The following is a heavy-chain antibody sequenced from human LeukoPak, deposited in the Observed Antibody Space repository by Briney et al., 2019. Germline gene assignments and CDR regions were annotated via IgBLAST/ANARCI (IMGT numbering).Heavy chain of an antibody. D-gene: IGHD1-7*01. J-gene: IGHJ3*02. V-gene: IGHV3-23*01. CDR2: VSGSGGST. Sequence: GGSLRLSCAASGFTFGSFAMSWVRQAPGKGLEWVSAVSGSGGSTYSADSVKGRFTISRDNSRNTLYLQMNSLRAEDTAVYYCAKDPRPGTTFSSTAAFDIWGQGTMVTVSS. CDR3: AKDPRPGTTFSSTAAFDI. CDR1: GFTFGSFA.